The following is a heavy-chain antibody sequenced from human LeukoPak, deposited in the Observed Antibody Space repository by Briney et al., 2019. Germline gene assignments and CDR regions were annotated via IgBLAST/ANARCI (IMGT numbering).Heavy chain of an antibody. D-gene: IGHD3-10*01. J-gene: IGHJ4*02. V-gene: IGHV3-30-3*01. CDR2: ISYDGSNK. CDR3: ARDRRPTYYYGSGSNYFDY. CDR1: GFTFSSYA. Sequence: GESLRLSCAASGFTFSSYAMHWVRQAPGKGLEWLAVISYDGSNKYYADSVKGRFTISRDNSKNTLYLQMNSLRAEDTAVYYCARDRRPTYYYGSGSNYFDYWGQGTLVTVSS.